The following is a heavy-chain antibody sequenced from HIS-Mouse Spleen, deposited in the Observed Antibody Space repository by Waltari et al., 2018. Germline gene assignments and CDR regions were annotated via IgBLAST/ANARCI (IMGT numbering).Heavy chain of an antibody. CDR2: IDWGDDK. D-gene: IGHD6-19*01. Sequence: QVTLRESGPALVKPTQTLTLTCTFSGFSLSTSGMCVSWIRQPPGKALEWLARIDWGDDKYYSTDLKTRLTISKDNSKNQVVLTMTNMDPVDTATYYCARIAEGYSSGWYAFDYWGQGTLVTVSS. J-gene: IGHJ4*02. CDR1: GFSLSTSGMC. V-gene: IGHV2-70*15. CDR3: ARIAEGYSSGWYAFDY.